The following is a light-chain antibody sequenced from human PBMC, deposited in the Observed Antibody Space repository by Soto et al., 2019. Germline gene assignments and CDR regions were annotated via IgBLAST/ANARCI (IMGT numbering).Light chain of an antibody. CDR1: QNIDNY. J-gene: IGKJ4*01. CDR3: QHRSHWPRT. CDR2: DAS. Sequence: EVVLTQSPATLSLSPGERATLSCRDSQNIDNYVDWYQQKFGQAPRLLIYDASNRATGIPARFSGRGSGKDFTLTIDRLEPEDFAVYYCQHRSHWPRTFGGGIKGEIK. V-gene: IGKV3-11*01.